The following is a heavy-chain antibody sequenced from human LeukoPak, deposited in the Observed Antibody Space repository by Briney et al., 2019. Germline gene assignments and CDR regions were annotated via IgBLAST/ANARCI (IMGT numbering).Heavy chain of an antibody. CDR3: ARDRRSGDDAFDI. D-gene: IGHD3-3*01. Sequence: ASVKVSCKASGYTFTIDGISWGRQAPGEGGERMGWISAYNGNTNYAQKLQGTVTMTTDTSTSTAYMELRSLRSDDTAVYYCARDRRSGDDAFDIWGQGTMVTVSS. J-gene: IGHJ3*02. CDR2: ISAYNGNT. V-gene: IGHV1-18*01. CDR1: GYTFTIDG.